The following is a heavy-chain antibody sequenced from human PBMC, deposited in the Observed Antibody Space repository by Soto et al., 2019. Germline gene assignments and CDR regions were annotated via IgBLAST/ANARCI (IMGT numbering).Heavy chain of an antibody. CDR3: ARQGGVRGVRTPGGMDV. D-gene: IGHD3-10*01. CDR2: IYYSGST. CDR1: GGSISSSSYY. J-gene: IGHJ6*02. V-gene: IGHV4-39*01. Sequence: SETLSLTCTVSGGSISSSSYYWGWIRQPPGKGLEWIGSIYYSGSTYYNPSLKSRVTISVDTSKNQFSLKLSSVTAADTAVYYCARQGGVRGVRTPGGMDVWGQVTTVTFSS.